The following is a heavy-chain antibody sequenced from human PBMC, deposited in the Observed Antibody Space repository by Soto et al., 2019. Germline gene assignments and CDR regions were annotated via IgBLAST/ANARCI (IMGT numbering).Heavy chain of an antibody. Sequence: SETMSLTCAVYGGSFSGYYWSWIRQPPGKGLEWIGEINHSGSTNYNPSLKSRVTISVDTSKNQFSLKLSSVTAADTAVYYCARGVKITIFGDYMDVWGKGTTVTVSS. J-gene: IGHJ6*03. CDR3: ARGVKITIFGDYMDV. D-gene: IGHD3-3*01. V-gene: IGHV4-34*01. CDR2: INHSGST. CDR1: GGSFSGYY.